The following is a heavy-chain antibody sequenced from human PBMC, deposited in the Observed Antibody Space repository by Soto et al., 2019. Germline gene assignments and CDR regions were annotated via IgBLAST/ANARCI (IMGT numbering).Heavy chain of an antibody. D-gene: IGHD3-9*01. V-gene: IGHV4-59*08. J-gene: IGHJ4*02. CDR1: GGSISSSY. CDR2: IYYSGST. CDR3: ARHPGYYDILTGYTTYYFDY. Sequence: PSETLSLTCTVSGGSISSSYWSWIRQPPGKGLEWIGYIYYSGSTYYNPSLKSRVTISLDTPKNQFSLKLSSVTAADTAVYYCARHPGYYDILTGYTTYYFDYWGQGILVTVSS.